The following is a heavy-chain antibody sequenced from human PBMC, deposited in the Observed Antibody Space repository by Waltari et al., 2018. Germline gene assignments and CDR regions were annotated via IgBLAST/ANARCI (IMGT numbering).Heavy chain of an antibody. CDR3: VKGGWGFGAFYEQH. D-gene: IGHD3-10*01. J-gene: IGHJ4*02. V-gene: IGHV3-9*01. CDR1: GFRFDDYA. Sequence: EVQLVTSGGGLVQPGRSLRLACVGSGFRFDDYAMYWVRQRPGKGLELLSVIGWNSGAIGYADSVRCRFSTYRDNARKSLYLQMGRLRPEDTALYYCVKGGWGFGAFYEQHWGQGIQVTVSS. CDR2: IGWNSGAI.